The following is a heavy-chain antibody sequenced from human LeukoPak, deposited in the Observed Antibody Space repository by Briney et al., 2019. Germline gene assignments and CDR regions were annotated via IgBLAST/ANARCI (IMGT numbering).Heavy chain of an antibody. J-gene: IGHJ5*01. V-gene: IGHV4-39*07. CDR1: GGSISTSTYY. CDR3: ARGEWDQSSWYPNWFDS. D-gene: IGHD6-13*01. Sequence: KSSETLSLTCTVSGGSISTSTYYWGWFRQPPGKGLEWIGSVYYSGSTYSNLSLKSRITISRDPSNNQFSLSLSSVTAADTAVYFCARGEWDQSSWYPNWFDSWGQGTLVTVSS. CDR2: VYYSGST.